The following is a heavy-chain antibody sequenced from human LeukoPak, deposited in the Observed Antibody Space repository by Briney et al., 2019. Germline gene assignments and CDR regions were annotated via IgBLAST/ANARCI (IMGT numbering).Heavy chain of an antibody. CDR2: ISGSGGST. D-gene: IGHD3-10*01. Sequence: PGGSLRLSCAASGFTFSSYAMSWVRQAPGKGLEWVSAISGSGGSTYYADSVKGRFTISRDNSKNTLHLQMNSLRAEDTAVYYCAKDLVTMVRGVIRAPDYWGQGTLVTVSS. V-gene: IGHV3-23*01. J-gene: IGHJ4*02. CDR3: AKDLVTMVRGVIRAPDY. CDR1: GFTFSSYA.